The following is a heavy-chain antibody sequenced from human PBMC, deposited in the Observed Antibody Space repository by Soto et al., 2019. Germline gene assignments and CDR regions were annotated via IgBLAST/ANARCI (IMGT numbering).Heavy chain of an antibody. J-gene: IGHJ4*02. CDR3: ARGLDQPPVGLYFDT. Sequence: QVQQVQSGAEVKNPGSSVKVSCKTSGGTFNSYLIDWVRQAPGQGLEWMGGIIPAFGTAKYAQKFQGRVTITADKSTTTAYMELRTLTSEDTAVYYCARGLDQPPVGLYFDTWGQGTLVTVSS. V-gene: IGHV1-69*06. CDR1: GGTFNSYL. D-gene: IGHD2-2*01. CDR2: IIPAFGTA.